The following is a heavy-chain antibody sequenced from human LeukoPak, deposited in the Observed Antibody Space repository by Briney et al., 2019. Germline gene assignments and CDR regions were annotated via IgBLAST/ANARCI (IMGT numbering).Heavy chain of an antibody. Sequence: GESLKISCKGSGYSFTTYWIGWVRQMPGKGLEWMGIIYPGDSDTRYSPSFQGQVTISADKSISTAYLQWSSLKASDTAMYYCARIGVIEAAAGTRRYFDLWGRGTLVTVSS. D-gene: IGHD6-13*01. CDR2: IYPGDSDT. CDR1: GYSFTTYW. J-gene: IGHJ2*01. CDR3: ARIGVIEAAAGTRRYFDL. V-gene: IGHV5-51*01.